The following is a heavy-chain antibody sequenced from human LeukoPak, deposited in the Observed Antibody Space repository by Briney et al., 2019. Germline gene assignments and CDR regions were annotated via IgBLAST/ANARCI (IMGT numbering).Heavy chain of an antibody. Sequence: PGGSLRLSCAASGFTFSSYEMNWVRQAPGKGLEWVSYISSSGSTIYYADSVKGRFTISRDNAKNSLYLQMNSLRAEDTAVFYCAELGITMIGGVWGKGTTVTISS. CDR2: ISSSGSTI. J-gene: IGHJ6*04. D-gene: IGHD3-10*02. V-gene: IGHV3-48*03. CDR3: AELGITMIGGV. CDR1: GFTFSSYE.